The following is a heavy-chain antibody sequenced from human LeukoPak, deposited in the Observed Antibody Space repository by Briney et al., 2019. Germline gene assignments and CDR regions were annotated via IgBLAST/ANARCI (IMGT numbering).Heavy chain of an antibody. V-gene: IGHV3-23*01. Sequence: GGSLRLSCAAPGFTFNNYAMSWVRQAAGKGLEWVSAISGSGGSTYYADSVKGRFTISRDNSKNTLYLQMNSLRAEDTAVYYCAKVGGWDQKGYWGQGTLVTVSS. CDR1: GFTFNNYA. CDR2: ISGSGGST. CDR3: AKVGGWDQKGY. D-gene: IGHD1-26*01. J-gene: IGHJ4*02.